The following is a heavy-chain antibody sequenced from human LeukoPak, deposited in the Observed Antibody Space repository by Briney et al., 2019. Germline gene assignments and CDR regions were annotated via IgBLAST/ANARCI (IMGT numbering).Heavy chain of an antibody. CDR3: ARDGGSGSYSLKWFDP. V-gene: IGHV4-4*07. CDR2: IYNSGST. Sequence: PSETLSLTCTVSRGSISSYYSSSGRDPAGEGLECIWRIYNSGSTNYSTSLKSRVIMSVDPSKNQYSLKLSSVTAADTAVYYCARDGGSGSYSLKWFDPWGQGTLVTVSS. D-gene: IGHD1-26*01. J-gene: IGHJ5*02. CDR1: RGSISSYY.